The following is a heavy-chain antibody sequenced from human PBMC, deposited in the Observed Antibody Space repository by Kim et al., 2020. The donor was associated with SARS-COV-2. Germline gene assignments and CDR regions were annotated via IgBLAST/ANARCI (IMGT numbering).Heavy chain of an antibody. J-gene: IGHJ4*01. Sequence: SETLSLTCAVSGASISNNNWWSWVRQPPGKGLEWIGEIYHSGSTNYNPSLKSRVTISVDKSKNQFSLNLRSMTAADTAVYYCAMIDFRIVVVSATQGYWG. CDR1: GASISNNNW. CDR3: AMIDFRIVVVSATQGY. CDR2: IYHSGST. D-gene: IGHD2-21*02. V-gene: IGHV4-4*02.